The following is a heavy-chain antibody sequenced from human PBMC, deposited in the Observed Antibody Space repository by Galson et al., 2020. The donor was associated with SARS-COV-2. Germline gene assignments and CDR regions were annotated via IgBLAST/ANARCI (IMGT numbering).Heavy chain of an antibody. V-gene: IGHV1-18*01. CDR2: ISAYNGNT. Sequence: ASVKVSCKTSGYRFTSYGISWVRQAPGQGLKWMGWISAYNGNTNYAQKFQGRVTLTTETSTSTAYMDLRSLRSDDTAVYYCARSGDDYGSGSFSYWGQGTLVTVSS. D-gene: IGHD3-10*01. CDR1: GYRFTSYG. J-gene: IGHJ4*02. CDR3: ARSGDDYGSGSFSY.